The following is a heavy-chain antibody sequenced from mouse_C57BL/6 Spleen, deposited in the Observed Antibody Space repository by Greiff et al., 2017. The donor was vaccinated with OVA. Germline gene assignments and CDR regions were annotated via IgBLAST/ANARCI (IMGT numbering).Heavy chain of an antibody. CDR3: ARDFITTAVATGDWYFDV. V-gene: IGHV1-64*01. CDR1: GYTFTSYW. D-gene: IGHD1-1*01. J-gene: IGHJ1*03. Sequence: QVQLQQPGAELVKPGASVKLSCKASGYTFTSYWMHWVKQRPGQGLEWIGMIHPNSGSTNYNEKFKSKATLTVDKSSSTAYMQLSSLTSEDSAVYYCARDFITTAVATGDWYFDVWGTGTTVTVSS. CDR2: IHPNSGST.